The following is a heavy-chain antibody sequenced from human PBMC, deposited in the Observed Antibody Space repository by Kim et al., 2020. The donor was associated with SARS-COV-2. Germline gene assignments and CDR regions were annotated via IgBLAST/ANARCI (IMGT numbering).Heavy chain of an antibody. Sequence: GGSLRLSCAASGLTFSSYAMHWVRQAPGKGLEWVAVIWYDGSNKYYADSVKGRFTISRDNSKNTLYLQMNSLRAEDTAVYYCAKGGYCSGGSCYGAFDIWGQGTMVTVSS. D-gene: IGHD2-15*01. J-gene: IGHJ3*02. CDR1: GLTFSSYA. CDR2: IWYDGSNK. V-gene: IGHV3-33*06. CDR3: AKGGYCSGGSCYGAFDI.